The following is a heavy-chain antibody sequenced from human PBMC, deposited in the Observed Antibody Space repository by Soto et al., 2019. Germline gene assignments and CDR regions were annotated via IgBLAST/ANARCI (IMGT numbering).Heavy chain of an antibody. CDR2: ISAYKGNT. CDR1: GYTFTSYG. J-gene: IGHJ6*02. D-gene: IGHD3-3*01. V-gene: IGHV1-18*01. Sequence: QVQLVQSGAEVKKPGASVKVSCKASGYTFTSYGISWVRHAPGQGLEWMGWISAYKGNTNYAQKLRGRVTMTTDATTSAAYMARRSLRADDRVVYYGAREKTGTKYYDFGSDPYYGMDVWGQGTTVTVSS. CDR3: AREKTGTKYYDFGSDPYYGMDV.